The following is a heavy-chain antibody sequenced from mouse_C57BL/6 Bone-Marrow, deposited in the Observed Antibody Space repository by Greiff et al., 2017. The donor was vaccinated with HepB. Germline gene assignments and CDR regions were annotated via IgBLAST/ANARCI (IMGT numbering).Heavy chain of an antibody. CDR1: GFNIKDDY. CDR2: IDPENGDT. CDR3: TTGGMVTTGFAY. V-gene: IGHV14-4*01. Sequence: VQLQQSGAELVRPGASVKLSCTASGFNIKDDYMHWVKQRPEQGLEWIGWIDPENGDTEYASKFKGKATITADTSSNTAYLQLSSLTSEDTAVYYCTTGGMVTTGFAYWGQGTLVTVSA. D-gene: IGHD2-2*01. J-gene: IGHJ3*01.